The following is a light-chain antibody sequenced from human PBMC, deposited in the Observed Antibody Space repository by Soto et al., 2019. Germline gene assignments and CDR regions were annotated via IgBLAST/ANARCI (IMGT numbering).Light chain of an antibody. V-gene: IGKV2-30*02. CDR1: QSLVHSNGDTF. J-gene: IGKJ2*01. Sequence: DVVMTQSPLSLPVTLGQPASISCRTSQSLVHSNGDTFLNWFQQSPGQSPSRLIFKVSNRDSGVPERFSGSGSGTDFTLKISRVEAEDVAIYYCMQGTHWPPYTFGQGTKLEIK. CDR2: KVS. CDR3: MQGTHWPPYT.